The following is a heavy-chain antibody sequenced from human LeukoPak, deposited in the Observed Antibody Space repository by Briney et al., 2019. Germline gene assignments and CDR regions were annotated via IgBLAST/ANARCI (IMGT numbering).Heavy chain of an antibody. V-gene: IGHV1-46*01. CDR3: ARARYSSGWFPGGVYWYFDL. D-gene: IGHD6-19*01. CDR2: INPSGGST. J-gene: IGHJ2*01. CDR1: GYTFTSYY. Sequence: ASAKVSCKASGYTFTSYYMHWVRHAPGQGLECMGIINPSGGSTSYAQKFQGRVTMTRDTSTSTVYMELSSLRSEDTAVYYCARARYSSGWFPGGVYWYFDLWGRGTLVTVSS.